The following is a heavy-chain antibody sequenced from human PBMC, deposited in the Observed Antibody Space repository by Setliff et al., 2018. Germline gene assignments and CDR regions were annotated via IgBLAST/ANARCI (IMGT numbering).Heavy chain of an antibody. V-gene: IGHV5-51*01. Sequence: GESLKISCKESRDSFTNYWIIWVRQVPGKGLEWMGMIFPADADTRYNPSFKGQVTMSLDRSITTAYLQWDSLKASDTAIYYCAQKHQRASWAFDPWGRGTLVTRLL. J-gene: IGHJ5*02. CDR1: RDSFTNYW. D-gene: IGHD2-2*01. CDR3: AQKHQRASWAFDP. CDR2: IFPADADT.